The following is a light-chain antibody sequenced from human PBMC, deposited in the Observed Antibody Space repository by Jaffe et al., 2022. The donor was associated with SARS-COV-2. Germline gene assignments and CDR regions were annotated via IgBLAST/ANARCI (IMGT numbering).Light chain of an antibody. CDR2: RAS. CDR1: QSISSW. Sequence: DIQMTQSPSTLSASVGDRVTITCRASQSISSWLAWYQQKPGKAPKLLIYRASSLESGVPSRFSGNGSGTELTLTISSLQPDDFATYYCQQYDTYPWTFGQGTKVEIK. CDR3: QQYDTYPWT. J-gene: IGKJ1*01. V-gene: IGKV1-5*03.